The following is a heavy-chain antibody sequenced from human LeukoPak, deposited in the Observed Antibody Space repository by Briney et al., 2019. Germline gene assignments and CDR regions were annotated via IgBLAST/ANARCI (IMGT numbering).Heavy chain of an antibody. V-gene: IGHV3-74*01. Sequence: AGGSLRLSCTASGFSFSGHWMHWARQLPGKGLVWVSRISPTGSTTSYADSVKGRFTVSRDNAKNTLYLQVNNLRAEDTAVYYCAGTYCNGGDCYTWFDPWGQGTLVIVSS. D-gene: IGHD2-21*02. CDR3: AGTYCNGGDCYTWFDP. CDR1: GFSFSGHW. CDR2: ISPTGSTT. J-gene: IGHJ5*02.